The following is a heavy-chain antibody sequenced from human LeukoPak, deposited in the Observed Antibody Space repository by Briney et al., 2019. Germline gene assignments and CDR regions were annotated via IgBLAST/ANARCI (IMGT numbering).Heavy chain of an antibody. CDR3: ARRPYCSSTSCYYWYFDL. J-gene: IGHJ2*01. CDR2: ISAYNGNT. CDR1: GYTFTSYG. D-gene: IGHD2-2*01. Sequence: GASVKVSCKASGYTFTSYGISWVRQAPGQGLEWMGWISAYNGNTNYAQKLQGRVTMTTDTSTSTAYMELRSLRSDDTAVYYCARRPYCSSTSCYYWYFDLWGRGTLVTVSS. V-gene: IGHV1-18*01.